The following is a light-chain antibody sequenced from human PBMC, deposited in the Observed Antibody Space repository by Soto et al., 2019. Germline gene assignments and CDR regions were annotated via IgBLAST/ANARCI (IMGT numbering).Light chain of an antibody. CDR3: GSYTSSSTLEV. J-gene: IGLJ1*01. CDR2: EVS. Sequence: QSALTQPASVSGSPGQSITISCTGTSSDVGDYNFVSWYQQHPGKAPKLMIYEVSNRPSGFSNRFSGSKSGNTASLTISGLQAEDEADYYCGSYTSSSTLEVFGTGTKVTVL. V-gene: IGLV2-14*01. CDR1: SSDVGDYNF.